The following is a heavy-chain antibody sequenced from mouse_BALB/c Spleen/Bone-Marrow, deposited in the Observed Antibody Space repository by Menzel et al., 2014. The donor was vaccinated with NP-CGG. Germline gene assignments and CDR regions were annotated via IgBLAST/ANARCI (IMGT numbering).Heavy chain of an antibody. D-gene: IGHD1-1*01. J-gene: IGHJ2*01. Sequence: VQLQQSGAELVRPGSSVKISCKASGYAFSSYWMNWVKQRPGQGLEWIGQIYPGDGDTNYNGKFKGKATLTADKSSSTAYMQLRSLTSEDSAVYFCARRGYYSASGYVDYWGQGTTLTVSS. V-gene: IGHV1-80*01. CDR3: ARRGYYSASGYVDY. CDR1: GYAFSSYW. CDR2: IYPGDGDT.